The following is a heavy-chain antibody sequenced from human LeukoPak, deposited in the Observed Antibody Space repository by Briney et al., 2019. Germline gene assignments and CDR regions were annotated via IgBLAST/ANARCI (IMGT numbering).Heavy chain of an antibody. CDR3: ARWGSIAVARFDY. D-gene: IGHD6-6*01. J-gene: IGHJ4*02. Sequence: SSETLSLTCTVSGGSISSYYWSWIRQPPGKGLEWIGYIYYTGSTNYNPSLTIRVNISVDTSKNQFSLNLTSVTAADTAVYYCARWGSIAVARFDYWGQGTLVTVSS. V-gene: IGHV4-59*01. CDR2: IYYTGST. CDR1: GGSISSYY.